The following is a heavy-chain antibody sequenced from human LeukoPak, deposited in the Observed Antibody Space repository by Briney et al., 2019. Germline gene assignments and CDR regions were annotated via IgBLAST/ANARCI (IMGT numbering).Heavy chain of an antibody. V-gene: IGHV4-34*01. CDR2: INHSGRT. CDR1: GGSFSDYY. J-gene: IGHJ4*02. Sequence: SETLSLTCAVYGGSFSDYYWSWIRQPPGKGLEWIGEINHSGRTNYNPSLKSRVTISVDTSKKQFSLKLSSVTAADTAVYYCAICYCSSASCYMYYWGQGTLVTVSS. CDR3: AICYCSSASCYMYY. D-gene: IGHD2-2*02.